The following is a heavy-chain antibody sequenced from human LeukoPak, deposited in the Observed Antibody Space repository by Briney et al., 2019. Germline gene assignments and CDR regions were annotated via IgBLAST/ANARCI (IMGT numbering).Heavy chain of an antibody. CDR1: GFTFSNYV. D-gene: IGHD2-15*01. Sequence: GGSLRLSCAASGFTFSNYVMSWVRRAPGKGLEWVSAISGGGGYIYYADSVKGRFTISRDNSKNTLYLQMNSLRAEDTAVYYCARDLSLYCSGGSCYSLNYWGQGTLVTVSS. J-gene: IGHJ4*02. CDR2: ISGGGGYI. CDR3: ARDLSLYCSGGSCYSLNY. V-gene: IGHV3-23*01.